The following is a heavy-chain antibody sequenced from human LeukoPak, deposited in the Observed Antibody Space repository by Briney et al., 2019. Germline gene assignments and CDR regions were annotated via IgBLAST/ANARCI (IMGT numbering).Heavy chain of an antibody. CDR1: GFTFSSYW. Sequence: GGSLRLSCAASGFTFSSYWMSWVRQAPGKGLEWVANIKQDGSEKYYVDSVKGRFTISRDNAKNSLYLQMNSLRAEDTAVYYCARLWGKYYYDSSGYPDAGAFDIWGQGTMVTVSS. V-gene: IGHV3-7*01. J-gene: IGHJ3*02. CDR3: ARLWGKYYYDSSGYPDAGAFDI. D-gene: IGHD3-22*01. CDR2: IKQDGSEK.